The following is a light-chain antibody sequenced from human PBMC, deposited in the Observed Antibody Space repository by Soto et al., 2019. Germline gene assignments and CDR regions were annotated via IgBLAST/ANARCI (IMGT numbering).Light chain of an antibody. CDR2: GAS. V-gene: IGKV3-15*01. CDR3: QKYNNWPTWT. Sequence: EIVMTQSPATPSVSPGERATLSCRASQSVSSNLAWYQQKPGQAPRLLIYGASTRATGIPARFSGSGSGTEFTLTISSLQSEHFAVYYCQKYNNWPTWTFGPGTKVDIK. J-gene: IGKJ1*01. CDR1: QSVSSN.